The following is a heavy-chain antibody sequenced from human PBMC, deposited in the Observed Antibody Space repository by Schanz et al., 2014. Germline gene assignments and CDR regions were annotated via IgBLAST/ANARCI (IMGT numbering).Heavy chain of an antibody. Sequence: VQVVESGGGVVQPGRSLRLSCVASGFTFNNYGMHWVRQAPGKGPEWVSSLTGSGGGTYYADSVRGRFAISRDNSKNTLYLEMNSLRADDTAVYYCAKSKSQLPLFDYWGQGTLVAVSS. CDR3: AKSKSQLPLFDY. J-gene: IGHJ4*02. V-gene: IGHV3-23*04. CDR1: GFTFNNYG. D-gene: IGHD2-21*01. CDR2: LTGSGGGT.